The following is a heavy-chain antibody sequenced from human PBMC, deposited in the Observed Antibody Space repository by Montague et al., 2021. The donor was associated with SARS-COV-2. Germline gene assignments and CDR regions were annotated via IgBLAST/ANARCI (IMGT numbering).Heavy chain of an antibody. CDR2: IYTSGST. V-gene: IGHV4-61*02. Sequence: SETLSLTCTVSGGSISSGSYYWSWIRQPAGKGLEWIGRIYTSGSTNYNPSLKSRVTISVDTSKNQFSLKLSSVTAADTAVYYCARDRVDGHSGSRTAYGMDVWGQGTTVTVSS. CDR3: ARDRVDGHSGSRTAYGMDV. CDR1: GGSISSGSYY. J-gene: IGHJ6*02. D-gene: IGHD1-26*01.